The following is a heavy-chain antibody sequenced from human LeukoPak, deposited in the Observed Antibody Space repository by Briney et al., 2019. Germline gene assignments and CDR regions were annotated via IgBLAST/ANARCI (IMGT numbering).Heavy chain of an antibody. J-gene: IGHJ6*03. Sequence: GGSLRLSCAASGFTFSSYGMSWVRQAPGKGLEWVSAISGSGGSTYYADSVKGRLTISRDNSNKTLYLQMNSLRAEDTAVYYCARDGSDFWSGYYASLTFMDVWGKGTTVTVSS. V-gene: IGHV3-23*01. CDR2: ISGSGGST. CDR1: GFTFSSYG. D-gene: IGHD3-3*01. CDR3: ARDGSDFWSGYYASLTFMDV.